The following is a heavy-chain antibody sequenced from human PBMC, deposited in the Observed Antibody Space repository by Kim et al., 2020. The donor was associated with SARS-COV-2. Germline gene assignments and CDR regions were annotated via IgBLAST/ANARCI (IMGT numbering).Heavy chain of an antibody. CDR2: ISANNGTR. CDR3: GRGSVTSWIAD. J-gene: IGHJ1*01. Sequence: ASVKVSCKASGYTFSTFGITWVRQAPGQGLEWMGWISANNGTRNYAQKLQGRLTMTSETSTSTAYMEMRSLRSDDTAVYFCGRGSVTSWIADWGQGTLIT. V-gene: IGHV1-18*01. CDR1: GYTFSTFG. D-gene: IGHD4-4*01.